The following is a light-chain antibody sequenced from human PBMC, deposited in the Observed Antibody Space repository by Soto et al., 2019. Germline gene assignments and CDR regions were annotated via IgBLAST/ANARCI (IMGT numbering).Light chain of an antibody. CDR1: QGISSY. J-gene: IGKJ2*01. V-gene: IGKV1-8*01. Sequence: AIRMTQSPSSFSASTGDRVTITCRASQGISSYLAWYQQKPGKAPKLLIYAASTLQSGVPSRFSGIRSGTEFTLTISCLQSEDFATYYCQQYYSYSVTFGQGTKLEIK. CDR3: QQYYSYSVT. CDR2: AAS.